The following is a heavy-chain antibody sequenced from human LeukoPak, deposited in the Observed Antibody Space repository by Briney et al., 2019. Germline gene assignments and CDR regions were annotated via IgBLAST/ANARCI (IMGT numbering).Heavy chain of an antibody. V-gene: IGHV3-23*01. CDR1: GFTFRSYA. CDR3: AKNGYSSGWYRGDYFDY. D-gene: IGHD6-19*01. CDR2: ISGSGDNT. J-gene: IGHJ4*02. Sequence: PAGGSLRLSCAASGFTFRSYAMSWLRQAPGKGLEWVSGISGSGDNTYYADSVKGRFTISRDNSKNTLYLQMNSLGAEDTAVYYCAKNGYSSGWYRGDYFDYWGQGTLVTVSS.